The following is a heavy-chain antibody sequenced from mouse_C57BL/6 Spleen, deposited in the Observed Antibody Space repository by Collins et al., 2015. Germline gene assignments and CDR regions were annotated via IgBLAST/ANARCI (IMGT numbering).Heavy chain of an antibody. V-gene: IGHV1-55*01. J-gene: IGHJ4*01. CDR1: GYTFTSYW. CDR3: ARGRYDGYYFYYAMDY. D-gene: IGHD2-3*01. CDR2: IYPGSGST. Sequence: QVQLQQPGAELVKPGASVKMSCKASGYTFTSYWITWVKQRPGQGLEWIGDIYPGSGSTNYNEKFKSKATLTVDTSSNTAYMQLSSLTSEDSAVYYCARGRYDGYYFYYAMDYWGQGTSVTVSS.